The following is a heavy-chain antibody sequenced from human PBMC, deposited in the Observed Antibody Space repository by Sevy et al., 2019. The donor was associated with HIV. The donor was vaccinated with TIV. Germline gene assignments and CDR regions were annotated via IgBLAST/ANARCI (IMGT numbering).Heavy chain of an antibody. Sequence: GGSLRLSCAASGFTFSSYAMSWVRQDPGKGLEWVSGLSGNGGSTNYADSVKGRFAPSRDNSKNTLYLQMNNLRAEDTAIYFCAKDRIWELGDAFDIWGQGTMVTVSS. CDR1: GFTFSSYA. D-gene: IGHD1-7*01. CDR2: LSGNGGST. V-gene: IGHV3-23*01. J-gene: IGHJ3*02. CDR3: AKDRIWELGDAFDI.